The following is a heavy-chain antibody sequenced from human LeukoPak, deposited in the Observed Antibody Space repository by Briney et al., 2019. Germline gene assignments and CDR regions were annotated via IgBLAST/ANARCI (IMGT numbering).Heavy chain of an antibody. CDR3: ARESRGLGTDYYYYYMDV. J-gene: IGHJ6*03. CDR2: IYHSGST. CDR1: GDSISSSNW. Sequence: SGTLSLTCAVSGDSISSSNWWSWVRQPPGKGLEWIGEIYHSGSTKYNPSLKSRVIMSVDKSKNQFSLKVSSVTAADTAVYYCARESRGLGTDYYYYYMDVWGKGTTVTISS. V-gene: IGHV4-4*02. D-gene: IGHD2-2*01.